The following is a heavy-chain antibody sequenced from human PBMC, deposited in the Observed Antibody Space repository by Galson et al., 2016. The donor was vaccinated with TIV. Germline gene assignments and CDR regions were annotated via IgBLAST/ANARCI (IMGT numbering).Heavy chain of an antibody. V-gene: IGHV1-69*05. D-gene: IGHD3-22*01. Sequence: SVKVSCKASGGTFRNYAINWVRRAPGQGFEWMGGILPISATTNFAQKFRDRITLTTDESASTVYMELNSLRAEDTAVYYCARDRYYDASGYYYYYYGLDVWGQGTTVTVSS. J-gene: IGHJ6*02. CDR3: ARDRYYDASGYYYYYYGLDV. CDR2: ILPISATT. CDR1: GGTFRNYA.